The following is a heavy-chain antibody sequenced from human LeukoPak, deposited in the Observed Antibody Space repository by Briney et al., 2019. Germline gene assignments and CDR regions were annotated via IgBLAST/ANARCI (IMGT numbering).Heavy chain of an antibody. D-gene: IGHD3-22*01. CDR1: LCTFISYA. CDR3: ARSRGMMVGAVPDAFDI. CDR2: IIPSVGIV. V-gene: IGHV1-69*04. Sequence: GSSVNVSFKASLCTFISYAISSVRQAPGQGLDWMGRIIPSVGIVNYAEKFQGRVTTTADKSTSTAYMELSSRRSEDTAVYYCARSRGMMVGAVPDAFDIWGQGTMVTVSS. J-gene: IGHJ3*02.